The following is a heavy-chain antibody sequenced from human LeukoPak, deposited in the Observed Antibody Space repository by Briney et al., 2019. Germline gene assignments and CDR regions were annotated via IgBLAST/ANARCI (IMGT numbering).Heavy chain of an antibody. CDR3: ARHFAYSSSSYFDY. V-gene: IGHV4-59*08. J-gene: IGHJ4*02. D-gene: IGHD6-6*01. Sequence: SETLSLTCSVSGGSVSSYYWSWIRQPPGNGLEWIGYVYYTGSTNYNPSLKSRVTMFEDKSKNQFSLRLYSVTVADTAVYYCARHFAYSSSSYFDYWGQGSLATVSS. CDR1: GGSVSSYY. CDR2: VYYTGST.